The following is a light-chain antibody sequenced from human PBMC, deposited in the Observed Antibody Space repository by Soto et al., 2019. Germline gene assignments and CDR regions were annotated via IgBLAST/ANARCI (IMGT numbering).Light chain of an antibody. CDR1: GSNIGAGYH. Sequence: QAVVTQPPSVSGAPGQRVTISCAGSGSNIGAGYHVHWYQQVPGTAPKLLIYRNSNRPSGVPDRFSGSKSGTSASLAITGLQAEDEADYYCQSYDSSLSTVLFGGGTKVTVL. J-gene: IGLJ2*01. CDR2: RNS. V-gene: IGLV1-40*01. CDR3: QSYDSSLSTVL.